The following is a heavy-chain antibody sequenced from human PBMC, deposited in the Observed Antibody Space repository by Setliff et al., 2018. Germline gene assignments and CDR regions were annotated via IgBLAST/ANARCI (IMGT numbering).Heavy chain of an antibody. J-gene: IGHJ4*02. CDR2: IKQDGSEK. Sequence: GGSLRLSCAASGLTFSSYWMSWVRQAPGKGLEWVANIKQDGSEKYYVDSVKGRFTISRDNANNSLYLQMNTLRVEDTAVYFCVRLGCSTTSCYYFDYWGQGAQVTVSS. CDR1: GLTFSSYW. V-gene: IGHV3-7*01. CDR3: VRLGCSTTSCYYFDY. D-gene: IGHD2-2*01.